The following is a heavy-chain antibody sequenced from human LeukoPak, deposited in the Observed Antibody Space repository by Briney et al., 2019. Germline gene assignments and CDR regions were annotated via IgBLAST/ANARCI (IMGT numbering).Heavy chain of an antibody. CDR3: ARGSGGVVPAVTSDYYMDV. V-gene: IGHV4-34*01. J-gene: IGHJ6*03. D-gene: IGHD2-2*01. Sequence: ETLSLTCAVYGGSFSGYYWSWIRQPPGKGLEWIGEINHSGSTNYNPSLKSRVTISVDTSKNQFSLKLSSVTAADTAVYYCARGSGGVVPAVTSDYYMDVWGKGTTVTLSS. CDR2: INHSGST. CDR1: GGSFSGYY.